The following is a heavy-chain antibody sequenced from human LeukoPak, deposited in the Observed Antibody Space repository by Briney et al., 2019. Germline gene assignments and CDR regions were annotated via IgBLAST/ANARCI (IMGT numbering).Heavy chain of an antibody. V-gene: IGHV3-23*01. Sequence: PGGSLRLSCAASGFTFSNYGMSWVRQAPGKGLEWVSAITGNSDSTYYAGSVKGRFTISRDNSKDTLYLQMNSLRAEDTAVYYCAKCRGGSCYSPFDDWGQGTLVTVSS. CDR2: ITGNSDST. D-gene: IGHD2-15*01. J-gene: IGHJ4*02. CDR3: AKCRGGSCYSPFDD. CDR1: GFTFSNYG.